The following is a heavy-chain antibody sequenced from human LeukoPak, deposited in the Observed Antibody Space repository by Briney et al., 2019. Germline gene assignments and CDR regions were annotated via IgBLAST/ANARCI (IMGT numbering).Heavy chain of an antibody. CDR3: ARGGYYNSGSYFQLRPYYMDV. V-gene: IGHV1-2*02. CDR2: INPNGGGT. Sequence: GASMKVSCKASGYTFTGYYMHWVRQAPGQGLEWMGWINPNGGGTNYAQKFQGRVTMTRDTSISTAYMELSRLRSEDTAVYYCARGGYYNSGSYFQLRPYYMDVWGKGTTVTISS. CDR1: GYTFTGYY. D-gene: IGHD3-10*01. J-gene: IGHJ6*03.